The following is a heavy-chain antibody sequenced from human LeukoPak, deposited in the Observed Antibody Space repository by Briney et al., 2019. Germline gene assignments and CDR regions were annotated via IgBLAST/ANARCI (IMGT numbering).Heavy chain of an antibody. CDR1: GFTFSSYG. V-gene: IGHV3-30*02. D-gene: IGHD6-13*01. J-gene: IGHJ4*02. Sequence: GGSLRLSCAASGFTFSSYGMHWARQAPGKGLEWVAFIWYDGTKKYYADSSKGRFTISRDNSKNSLYLQMNSLTTEDTAVYYCVKATAGGPTPFDYWGQGSLVTVSS. CDR3: VKATAGGPTPFDY. CDR2: IWYDGTKK.